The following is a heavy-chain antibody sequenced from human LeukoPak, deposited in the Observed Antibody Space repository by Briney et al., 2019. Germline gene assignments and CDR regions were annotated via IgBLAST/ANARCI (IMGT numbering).Heavy chain of an antibody. J-gene: IGHJ5*02. V-gene: IGHV4-59*01. CDR3: ARATVPGNWFDP. CDR2: IYYSGST. D-gene: IGHD4-17*01. CDR1: GGSISSYY. Sequence: SSETLSLTCTVSGGSISSYYRSWIRQPPGKGLEWIGYIYYSGSTNYNPSLKSRVTISVDTSKNQFSLKLSSVTAADTAVYYCARATVPGNWFDPWGQGTLVTVSS.